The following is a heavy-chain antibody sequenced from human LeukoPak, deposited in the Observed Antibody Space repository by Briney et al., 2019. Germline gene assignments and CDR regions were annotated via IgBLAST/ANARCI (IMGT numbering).Heavy chain of an antibody. J-gene: IGHJ4*02. V-gene: IGHV3-33*06. CDR2: IWSDGSNK. D-gene: IGHD4-11*01. CDR1: GFTFNHFG. Sequence: GRSLRLSCAASGFTFNHFGTHWVRQAPGKGLEWVAVIWSDGSNKFYADSVRGRFTISRDDPRKTVYLQMDRMTAEDTAIYYCAKDAQRGFDYSNSLEYWGQGALVTVSS. CDR3: AKDAQRGFDYSNSLEY.